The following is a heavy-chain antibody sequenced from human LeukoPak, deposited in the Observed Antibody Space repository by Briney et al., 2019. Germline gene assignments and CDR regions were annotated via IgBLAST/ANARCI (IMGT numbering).Heavy chain of an antibody. V-gene: IGHV1-18*01. D-gene: IGHD3-10*01. Sequence: VASVKVSCKASGGTFSSYAISWVRQAPGQGLEWMGWISAYNGNTNYAQKLQGRVTMTTDTSTSTAYMELRSLRSDDTAVYYCARVGVWFGELLPFDPWGQGTLVTVSS. J-gene: IGHJ5*02. CDR3: ARVGVWFGELLPFDP. CDR2: ISAYNGNT. CDR1: GGTFSSYA.